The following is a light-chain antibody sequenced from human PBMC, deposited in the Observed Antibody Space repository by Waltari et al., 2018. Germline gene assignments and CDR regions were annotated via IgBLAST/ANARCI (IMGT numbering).Light chain of an antibody. CDR2: QIS. CDR1: QSLLHRDAKTR. CDR3: MQAMHLPLT. Sequence: DIVMTQTQVSLSFTPGQPAAISCKSSQSLLHRDAKTRLYWYFQRPSQSPQLLIYQISGRFSGVPDRFRGCGSGTDFTLRISRVEPDDSGVYYCMQAMHLPLTFGGGTKVEFK. J-gene: IGKJ4*01. V-gene: IGKV2-29*03.